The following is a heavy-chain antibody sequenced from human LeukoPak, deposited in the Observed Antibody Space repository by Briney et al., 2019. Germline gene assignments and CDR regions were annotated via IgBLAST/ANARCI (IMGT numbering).Heavy chain of an antibody. CDR1: GFSVNSNY. Sequence: PGGSLRVSCAGSGFSVNSNYMSLVRQAPGKGLEWVSVISGGGSTYYADSVKGRFTISRDISKNTLYLPMNGLRAEHTAVYYCARGGGSGSYESFDYWGQGALVTVSS. J-gene: IGHJ4*02. V-gene: IGHV3-53*01. D-gene: IGHD3-10*01. CDR2: ISGGGST. CDR3: ARGGGSGSYESFDY.